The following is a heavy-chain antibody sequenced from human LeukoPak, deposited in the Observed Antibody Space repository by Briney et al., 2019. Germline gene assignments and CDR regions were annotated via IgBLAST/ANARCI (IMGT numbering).Heavy chain of an antibody. J-gene: IGHJ4*02. CDR3: ARVGYCSGGSCYFPY. CDR1: GYTFTGYY. Sequence: ASVKVSCKASGYTFTGYYMHWVRQAPGHGLEWMGWINPNSGGTNYAQKFQGRVTMTRDTSISTAYMELSRLRSDDTAVYYCARVGYCSGGSCYFPYWGQGTLVTVSS. D-gene: IGHD2-15*01. V-gene: IGHV1-2*02. CDR2: INPNSGGT.